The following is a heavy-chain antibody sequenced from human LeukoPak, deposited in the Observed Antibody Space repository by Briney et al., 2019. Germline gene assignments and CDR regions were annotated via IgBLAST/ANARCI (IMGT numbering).Heavy chain of an antibody. J-gene: IGHJ4*02. D-gene: IGHD3-22*01. CDR2: IYYSGST. CDR1: GGSFSGYY. CDR3: AKAGDSSGPFN. Sequence: PSETLSLTCAVYGGSFSGYYWSWIRQPPGKGLEWIGFIYYSGSTYYNPSLKSRVTISVDTSKNQFSLKLSSVTAADTAVYYCAKAGDSSGPFNWGQGTLVTVSS. V-gene: IGHV4-34*09.